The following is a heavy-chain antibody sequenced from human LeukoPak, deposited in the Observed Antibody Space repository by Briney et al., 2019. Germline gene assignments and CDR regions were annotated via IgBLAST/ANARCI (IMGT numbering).Heavy chain of an antibody. V-gene: IGHV4-34*01. Sequence: SETLSLTCAVYGGSFSGYYWSWIRQPPGKGLEWIGEINHSGNTNYNPSLKSRVTISVDTSKNQFSLKLSSVTAADTAVYYCASSPDSSGYNIWGQGTMVTVSS. CDR2: INHSGNT. CDR3: ASSPDSSGYNI. D-gene: IGHD3-22*01. CDR1: GGSFSGYY. J-gene: IGHJ3*02.